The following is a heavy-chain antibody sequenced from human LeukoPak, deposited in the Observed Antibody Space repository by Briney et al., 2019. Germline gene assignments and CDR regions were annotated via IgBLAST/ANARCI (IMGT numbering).Heavy chain of an antibody. V-gene: IGHV3-74*01. J-gene: IGHJ4*02. CDR3: ARDQLYCTGGYCYFEY. CDR2: INSDGSSI. CDR1: GFTFSSFS. Sequence: PGGSLRLSCAASGFTFSSFSMNWVRQAPGKGLVWVSRINSDGSSITYAASVKGRFTISRDNAKNTLYLQMNSLRAEDTAVYYCARDQLYCTGGYCYFEYWGQGTLVTVSS. D-gene: IGHD2-8*02.